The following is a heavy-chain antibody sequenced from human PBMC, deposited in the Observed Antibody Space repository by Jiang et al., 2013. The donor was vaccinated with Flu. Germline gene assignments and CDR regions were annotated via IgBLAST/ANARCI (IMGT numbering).Heavy chain of an antibody. D-gene: IGHD6-19*01. CDR3: AHTLVVAGTLAFDI. CDR2: IYWNDDK. J-gene: IGHJ3*02. V-gene: IGHV2-5*01. Sequence: KPTQTLTLTCTFSGFSLSTSGVGVGWIRQPPGKALEWLTLIYWNDDKRYSPSLKSRLTITKDTSKNQVVLTMTNMDPVDTATYYCAHTLVVAGTLAFDIWGQGTMVTVSS. CDR1: GFSLSTSGVG.